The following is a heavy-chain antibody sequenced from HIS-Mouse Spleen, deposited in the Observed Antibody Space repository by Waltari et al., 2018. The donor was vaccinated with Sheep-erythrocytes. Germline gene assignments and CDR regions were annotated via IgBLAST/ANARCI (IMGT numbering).Heavy chain of an antibody. D-gene: IGHD3-10*01. Sequence: QVQLVESGGGVVQPGRSLRLSCAASGFTFSSYGMHWVRQAPGEGLVWVAVISGDGSNKCYADSVKGRFTISRDNYKNTLYLQMNSLGAEDTAVYYCAKDRRGFWDYWGQGTLVTVSS. V-gene: IGHV3-30*18. CDR3: AKDRRGFWDY. CDR1: GFTFSSYG. J-gene: IGHJ4*02. CDR2: ISGDGSNK.